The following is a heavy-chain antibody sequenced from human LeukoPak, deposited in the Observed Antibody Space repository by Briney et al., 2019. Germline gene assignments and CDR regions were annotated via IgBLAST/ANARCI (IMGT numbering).Heavy chain of an antibody. CDR1: GFTFSSYA. CDR3: ARVKLLPYSSGWSGGFDY. Sequence: PGRSLRLSCAASGFTFSSYAMHWVRQAPGKGLEWVAVISYDGSNKYYADSVKGRFTISRDNSKNTLYLQMNSLRAEDTAVYYCARVKLLPYSSGWSGGFDYWGQGTLVTVSS. J-gene: IGHJ4*02. V-gene: IGHV3-30-3*01. CDR2: ISYDGSNK. D-gene: IGHD6-19*01.